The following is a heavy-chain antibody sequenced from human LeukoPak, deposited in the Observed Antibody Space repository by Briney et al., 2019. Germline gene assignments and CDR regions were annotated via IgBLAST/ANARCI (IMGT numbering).Heavy chain of an antibody. CDR2: IYYSGST. CDR1: GGSISSSSYY. J-gene: IGHJ3*01. Sequence: SEILSLTCTVSGGSISSSSYYWGWIRQPPGKGLEWIGSIYYSGSTYYNPSLKSRVTISVDTSKNQFSLKLSSVTAADTAVYYCARRDRVGAFDVWGQGTMVTVSS. V-gene: IGHV4-39*01. CDR3: ARRDRVGAFDV. D-gene: IGHD3-22*01.